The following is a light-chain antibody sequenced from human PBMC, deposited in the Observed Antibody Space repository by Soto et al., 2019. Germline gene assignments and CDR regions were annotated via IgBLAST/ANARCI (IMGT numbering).Light chain of an antibody. Sequence: SYELTQPPSVSVAPGQTARITCEGNNIGSKSVHWYQQKPGQAPVLVVYDDRDRPSGIPERFSGSNSGNTATLTISRVEAGDEADYYCQVWDNTSDYYVFGTGTKLTVL. CDR2: DDR. CDR1: NIGSKS. CDR3: QVWDNTSDYYV. V-gene: IGLV3-21*02. J-gene: IGLJ1*01.